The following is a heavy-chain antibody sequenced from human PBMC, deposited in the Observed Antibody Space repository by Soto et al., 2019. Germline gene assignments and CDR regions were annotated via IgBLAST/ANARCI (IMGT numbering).Heavy chain of an antibody. V-gene: IGHV1-2*02. J-gene: IGHJ4*02. Sequence: ASVKVSCKSAGYTFTGYYMHWVRQAPGQGLEWMGWINPNSGGTNYARKFQGRVTMTRDTSISTAYMELSRLRSDDTAVYYCARDRGVSSSWYYYWGQGTLVTSPQ. CDR2: INPNSGGT. CDR1: GYTFTGYY. CDR3: ARDRGVSSSWYYY. D-gene: IGHD6-13*01.